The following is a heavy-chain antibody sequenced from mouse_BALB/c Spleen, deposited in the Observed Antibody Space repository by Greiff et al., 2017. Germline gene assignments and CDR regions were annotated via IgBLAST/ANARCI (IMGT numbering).Heavy chain of an antibody. CDR3: AREGYYGSSRGYFDV. CDR2: ISSGGST. J-gene: IGHJ1*01. Sequence: EVQRVESGGGLVKPGGSLKLSCAASGFTFSSYAMSWVRQTPEKRLEWVASISSGGSTYYPDSVKGRFTITRDNARNILYLQMSSLRSEDTAMYYCAREGYYGSSRGYFDVWGAGTTVTVSS. V-gene: IGHV5-6-5*01. CDR1: GFTFSSYA. D-gene: IGHD1-1*01.